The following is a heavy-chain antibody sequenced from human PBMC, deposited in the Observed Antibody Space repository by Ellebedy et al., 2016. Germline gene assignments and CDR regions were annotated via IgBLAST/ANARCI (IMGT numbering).Heavy chain of an antibody. CDR3: AKWNGGWYAFEV. D-gene: IGHD6-19*01. V-gene: IGHV4-59*02. CDR2: VFHTGTT. Sequence: SETLSLTCNVSGGSVSSDYWNWIRRPPGKGLEWIGYVFHTGTTNYNPSLKSRVSMSVDTSKSQLSLRLTSVTAADTAVYYCAKWNGGWYAFEVWGQGTMVTVS. J-gene: IGHJ3*01. CDR1: GGSVSSDY.